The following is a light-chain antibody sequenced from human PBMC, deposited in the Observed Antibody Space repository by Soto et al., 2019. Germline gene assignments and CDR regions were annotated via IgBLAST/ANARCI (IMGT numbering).Light chain of an antibody. CDR1: QSISGY. CDR3: QQSYSTPHT. V-gene: IGKV1-39*01. J-gene: IGKJ2*01. Sequence: DIPMTQSPSSLSASVGDRVTITCRASQSISGYLNWYQQKAGEAPKLLIYTTSSLQSGVPSRFGGSGSGTDFTLTISSLQPEDFASYYCQQSYSTPHTFGQGTNLEIK. CDR2: TTS.